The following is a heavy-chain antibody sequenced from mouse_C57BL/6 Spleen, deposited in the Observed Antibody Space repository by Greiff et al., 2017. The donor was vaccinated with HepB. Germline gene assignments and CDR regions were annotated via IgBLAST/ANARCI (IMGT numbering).Heavy chain of an antibody. CDR3: ARPPPGTRGFAY. CDR1: GYTFTSYW. J-gene: IGHJ3*01. Sequence: QVQLKQPGAELVKPGASVKLSCKASGYTFTSYWMHWVKQRPGQGLEWIGMIHPNSGSTNYNEKFKSKATLTVDKSSSTAYMQLSSLTSEDSAVYYCARPPPGTRGFAYWGQGTLVTVSA. CDR2: IHPNSGST. D-gene: IGHD4-1*01. V-gene: IGHV1-64*01.